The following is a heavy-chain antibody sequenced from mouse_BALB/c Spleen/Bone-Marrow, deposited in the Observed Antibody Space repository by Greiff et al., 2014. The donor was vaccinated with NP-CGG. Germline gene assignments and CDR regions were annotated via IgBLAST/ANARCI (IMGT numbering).Heavy chain of an antibody. V-gene: IGHV1-7*01. J-gene: IGHJ3*01. CDR3: ARRAYGGSYGFAY. D-gene: IGHD1-1*01. Sequence: VMLVESGAELAKPGASVKMSCKASGYTFTSYWMHWVKQRPGQGLEWIGYINPSTGYTEYNQKFKDKATLTADKSSSTAYMQLSSLTSEYSAVYYCARRAYGGSYGFAYWGQGTLVTVSA. CDR1: GYTFTSYW. CDR2: INPSTGYT.